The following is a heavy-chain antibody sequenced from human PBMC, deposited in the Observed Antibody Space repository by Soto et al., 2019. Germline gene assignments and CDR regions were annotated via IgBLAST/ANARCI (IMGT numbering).Heavy chain of an antibody. D-gene: IGHD2-15*01. V-gene: IGHV5-51*01. CDR2: IYPGDSDT. Sequence: GESLKISCKGSGYSFTSYWIGWVRQMPGKGLEWMGIIYPGDSDTRYSPSFQGQVTISADKSISTAYLQWSSLKASDTAMYYCASGGSRGPRVPDAFDIWGQGTMVTVSS. CDR3: ASGGSRGPRVPDAFDI. CDR1: GYSFTSYW. J-gene: IGHJ3*02.